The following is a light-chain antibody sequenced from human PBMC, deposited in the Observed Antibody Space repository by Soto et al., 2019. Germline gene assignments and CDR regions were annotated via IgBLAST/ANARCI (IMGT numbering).Light chain of an antibody. Sequence: DIQMTQSPSTLSASVGDRVTITCRASQSISSWLAWYKQKPGKAPKLLIYKATSLKSGVPSRFSGSGSGTEFSLTISSLQPDDFATYYCQQYHSYPYTFGQGTTLEIK. CDR3: QQYHSYPYT. J-gene: IGKJ2*01. CDR2: KAT. V-gene: IGKV1-5*03. CDR1: QSISSW.